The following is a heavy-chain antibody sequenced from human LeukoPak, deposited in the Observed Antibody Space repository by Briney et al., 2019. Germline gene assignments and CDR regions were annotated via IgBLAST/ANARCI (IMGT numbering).Heavy chain of an antibody. CDR2: IYYSGST. D-gene: IGHD4-17*01. CDR3: ARQGNYGHAPTFDP. Sequence: NASQTLSLTCTVSGGSISSGDYYWSWIRQPPGKGLEWIGYIYYSGSTNYNPSLKSRVTISVDTSKNQFSLKLSSVTAADTAVYYCARQGNYGHAPTFDPWGQGTLVTVSS. CDR1: GGSISSGDYY. V-gene: IGHV4-61*08. J-gene: IGHJ5*02.